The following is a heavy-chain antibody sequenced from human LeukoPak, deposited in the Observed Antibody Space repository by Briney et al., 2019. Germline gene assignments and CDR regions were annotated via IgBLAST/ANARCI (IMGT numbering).Heavy chain of an antibody. CDR2: IIPIFGTA. J-gene: IGHJ4*02. CDR3: ARSGYYYGSGSYLFDY. CDR1: GGTFSSYA. D-gene: IGHD3-10*01. Sequence: SVKVSCKASGGTFSSYAISWVRQAPGQGLEWMGGIIPIFGTANYAQKFQGRVTITADESTSTAYMELSSLRSEDTAVYYCARSGYYYGSGSYLFDYWGQGILVTVSS. V-gene: IGHV1-69*13.